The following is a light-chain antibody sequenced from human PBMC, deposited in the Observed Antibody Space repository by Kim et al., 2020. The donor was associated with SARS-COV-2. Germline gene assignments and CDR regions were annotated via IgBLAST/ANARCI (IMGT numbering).Light chain of an antibody. Sequence: SASAGDRITITWQASRDITTYVNWYQVKPGKAPKLLVYDAFNLETGVPPRFSGSGSGTDFTFSINNLQPEDVATYYCQQFDDFPYTFGQGTKLEI. J-gene: IGKJ2*01. CDR2: DAF. CDR3: QQFDDFPYT. CDR1: RDITTY. V-gene: IGKV1-33*01.